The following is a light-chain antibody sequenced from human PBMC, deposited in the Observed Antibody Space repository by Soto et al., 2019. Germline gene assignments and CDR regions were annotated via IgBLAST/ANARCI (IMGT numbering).Light chain of an antibody. CDR3: QSFDSSLRVYV. CDR2: NNL. Sequence: QSVLTQPPSVSGAPGQRVTISCTGSSSNFGAGYEGHWYKQVPGAAPTLVIFNNLNRPSGVPERFSGSKSGTSASLVISGLQAEDGADYYCQSFDSSLRVYVFGSGTKLTVL. CDR1: SSNFGAGYE. J-gene: IGLJ1*01. V-gene: IGLV1-40*01.